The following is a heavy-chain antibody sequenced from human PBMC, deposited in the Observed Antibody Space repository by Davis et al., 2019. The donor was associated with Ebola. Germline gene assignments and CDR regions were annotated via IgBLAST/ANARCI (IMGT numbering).Heavy chain of an antibody. CDR3: ARGSGPGKIDY. CDR1: GFTFSSYS. Sequence: GESLKISCAASGFTFSSYSMNWVRQAPGKGLEWVSSISSSSSYIYYADSVKGRFTISRDNAKNSLYLQMNSLRAEDTAVYYCARGSGPGKIDYWGQGTLVTVSS. J-gene: IGHJ4*02. CDR2: ISSSSSYI. V-gene: IGHV3-21*01. D-gene: IGHD1-1*01.